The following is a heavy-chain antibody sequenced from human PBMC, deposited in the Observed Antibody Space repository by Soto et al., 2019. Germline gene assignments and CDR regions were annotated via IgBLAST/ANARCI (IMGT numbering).Heavy chain of an antibody. Sequence: ASVKVSCKTSRYIFTAYSMHWVRQAPGQGLEWMGVVNPSGGSAHYAQSFEGRVTLTRDTSTSTFYMELSSLRSEDTAVYYCAREENCRGGTCYSEYFHHWGQGTLVTVSS. CDR1: RYIFTAYS. V-gene: IGHV1-46*01. J-gene: IGHJ1*01. CDR3: AREENCRGGTCYSEYFHH. D-gene: IGHD2-15*01. CDR2: VNPSGGSA.